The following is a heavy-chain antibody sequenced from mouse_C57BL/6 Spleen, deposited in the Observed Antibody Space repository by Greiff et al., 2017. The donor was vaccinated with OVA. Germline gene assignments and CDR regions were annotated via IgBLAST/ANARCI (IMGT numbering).Heavy chain of an antibody. Sequence: QVQLKQPGAELVMPGASVKLSCKASGYTFTSYWMHWVKQRPGQGLEWIGEIDPSDSYTNYNQKFKGKSTLTVDKSSSTAYMQLSSLTSEDSAVYYCATPYYYGSHWYFDVWGTGTTVTVSS. J-gene: IGHJ1*03. V-gene: IGHV1-69*01. CDR3: ATPYYYGSHWYFDV. CDR2: IDPSDSYT. CDR1: GYTFTSYW. D-gene: IGHD1-1*01.